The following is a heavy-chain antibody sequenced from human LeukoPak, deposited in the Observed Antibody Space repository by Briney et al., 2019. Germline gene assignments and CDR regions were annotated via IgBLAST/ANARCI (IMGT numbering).Heavy chain of an antibody. J-gene: IGHJ4*02. CDR1: GGTFISNA. D-gene: IGHD4-11*01. CDR2: IIPIFGTA. Sequence: ASVKVSCKASGGTFISNAINWVRQAPGQGLEWMGGIIPIFGTANYAQKFQGSVSITADESTRTAYMELYSLRSDDTAVYYCAKNTVTPSRTWYYFDSWGQGTLVTVSS. CDR3: AKNTVTPSRTWYYFDS. V-gene: IGHV1-69*13.